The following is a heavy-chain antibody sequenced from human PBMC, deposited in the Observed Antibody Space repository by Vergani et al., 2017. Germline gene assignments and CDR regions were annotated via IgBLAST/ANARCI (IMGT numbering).Heavy chain of an antibody. Sequence: EVQLVESGGGLVQPGRSLRLSCTASGFTFGDYAMSWFRQAPGKGLEWVGFIRSKAYGGTTEYAASVKGRFTISRDDSKSIAYPQMNSLKTEDTAVYYCTRRGPVAVAGWYYYYGMDVWGQGTTVTVSS. CDR1: GFTFGDYA. D-gene: IGHD6-19*01. CDR2: IRSKAYGGTT. CDR3: TRRGPVAVAGWYYYYGMDV. J-gene: IGHJ6*02. V-gene: IGHV3-49*03.